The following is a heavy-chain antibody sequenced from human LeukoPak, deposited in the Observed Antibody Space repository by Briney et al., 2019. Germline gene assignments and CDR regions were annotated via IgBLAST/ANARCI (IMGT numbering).Heavy chain of an antibody. D-gene: IGHD3-10*01. CDR1: GYTFTGYY. CDR3: ARDSPPFTMVRGVTPPFDP. J-gene: IGHJ5*02. Sequence: ASVKVSCKASGYTFTGYYMHWVRQAPGQGLEWMGWINPNSGGTNYAQKFQGRVTMTRDTSISTAYMELSRLRSDDTAVYYCARDSPPFTMVRGVTPPFDPWGQGTLVTVSS. CDR2: INPNSGGT. V-gene: IGHV1-2*02.